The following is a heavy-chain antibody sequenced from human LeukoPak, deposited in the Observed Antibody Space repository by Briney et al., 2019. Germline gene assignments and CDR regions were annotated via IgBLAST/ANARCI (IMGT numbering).Heavy chain of an antibody. Sequence: GASVKVSCKASGYTFTGHYMHWVRQAPGQGLEWMGWINPNSGGTKYAQKFQGRVTMTRDMSTSTVYMELSSLRSEDTAVYYCARGRGIVVVPAATFDPWGQGTLVTVSS. V-gene: IGHV1-2*02. J-gene: IGHJ5*02. CDR3: ARGRGIVVVPAATFDP. CDR2: INPNSGGT. CDR1: GYTFTGHY. D-gene: IGHD2-2*01.